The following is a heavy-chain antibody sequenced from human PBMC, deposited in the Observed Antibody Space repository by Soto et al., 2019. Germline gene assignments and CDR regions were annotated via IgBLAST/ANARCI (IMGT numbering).Heavy chain of an antibody. Sequence: EVQLLESGGGLVQPGGSLRLSCAASGFTFSSYAMSWVRQAPGKGLEWVAAISNSGATTYYIDSVKGRFTISRDNAKSTLYLQMDSLRAEDTAIYCCASGGGPHACWGQGTLVTVSS. V-gene: IGHV3-23*01. J-gene: IGHJ4*02. CDR1: GFTFSSYA. CDR3: ASGGGPHAC. CDR2: ISNSGATT. D-gene: IGHD2-2*01.